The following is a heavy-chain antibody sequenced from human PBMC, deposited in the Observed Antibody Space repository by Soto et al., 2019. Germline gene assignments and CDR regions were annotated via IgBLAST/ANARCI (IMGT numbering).Heavy chain of an antibody. V-gene: IGHV1-69*01. CDR1: GGTFKNNG. CDR3: AKHLIGGRLQSPFDL. Sequence: QVHLVQSGAEVKKAGSSVKVSCKAPGGTFKNNGISWVRQAPGQGLEWMGGIIPVFGTTNYAQKFQGRLTITADDFTSTVYMELSRLRYEDTAVYYCAKHLIGGRLQSPFDLWGQGTQVTVSS. D-gene: IGHD3-22*01. CDR2: IIPVFGTT. J-gene: IGHJ4*02.